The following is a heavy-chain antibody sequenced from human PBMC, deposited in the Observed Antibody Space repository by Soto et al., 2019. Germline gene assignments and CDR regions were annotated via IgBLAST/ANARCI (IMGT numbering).Heavy chain of an antibody. V-gene: IGHV3-33*01. CDR3: ARDGRYNWNYGPFYY. CDR2: IWYDGSNK. Sequence: QVQLVESGGGVVQPGRSLRLSCAASGFTFSSYGMHWVRQAPGKGLEWVAVIWYDGSNKYYADSVKGRFTISRDNSKNTLYLQMNSLRAEDTAVYYCARDGRYNWNYGPFYYWGQGTLVTVSS. D-gene: IGHD1-7*01. CDR1: GFTFSSYG. J-gene: IGHJ4*02.